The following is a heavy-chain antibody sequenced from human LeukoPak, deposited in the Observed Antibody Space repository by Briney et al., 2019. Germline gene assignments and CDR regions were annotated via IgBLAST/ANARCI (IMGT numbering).Heavy chain of an antibody. V-gene: IGHV3-9*01. CDR1: GFTFDDYA. CDR3: AKVSSRYYFDY. J-gene: IGHJ4*02. D-gene: IGHD1-14*01. CDR2: ISWNSGSI. Sequence: GGSLRLSCAASGFTFDDYAMHWVRQAPGKGLEWVSGISWNSGSIGYADSVKGRFTISRDNAKNSLYLQMNSLRAEDTALYYCAKVSSRYYFDYWGQGTLVTVSS.